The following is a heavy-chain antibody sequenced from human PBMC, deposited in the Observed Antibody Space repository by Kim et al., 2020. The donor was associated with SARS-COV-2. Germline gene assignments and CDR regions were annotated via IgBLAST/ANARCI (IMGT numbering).Heavy chain of an antibody. CDR2: ISSSSSTI. CDR1: GFTFSSYS. Sequence: GGSLRLSCAASGFTFSSYSMNWVRQAPGKGLEWVSYISSSSSTIYYADSVKGRITISRDNAKNSLYLQMNSLRDEDTAVYYCARDFYGSGSTAFDPWGQGTMVTGSS. D-gene: IGHD3-10*01. CDR3: ARDFYGSGSTAFDP. J-gene: IGHJ5*02. V-gene: IGHV3-48*02.